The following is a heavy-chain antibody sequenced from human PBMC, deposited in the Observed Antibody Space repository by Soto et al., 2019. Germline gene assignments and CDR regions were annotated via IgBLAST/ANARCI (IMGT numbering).Heavy chain of an antibody. CDR1: CGSISSYY. V-gene: IGHV4-59*08. D-gene: IGHD3-22*01. Sequence: SETLCLPRTVSCGSISSYYWSWIRQPPGKGLEWIGYIYYSGSTNYNPSLKCRVTISVDTSKNQFPLKLNSMTAADTAVYYCARSPDSSGYYPRWYYYGMDVWGQGTTVTVSS. CDR3: ARSPDSSGYYPRWYYYGMDV. CDR2: IYYSGST. J-gene: IGHJ6*02.